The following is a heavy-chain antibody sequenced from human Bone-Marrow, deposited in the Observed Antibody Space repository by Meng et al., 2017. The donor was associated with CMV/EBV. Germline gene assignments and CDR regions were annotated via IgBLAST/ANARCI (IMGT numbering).Heavy chain of an antibody. CDR2: INPSGGST. D-gene: IGHD1-26*01. CDR1: GFTFSDYY. Sequence: QWQLVQSGAEMKKPGASVKVSCTTSGFTFSDYYMHWVRQAPGQGLEWMGIINPSGGSTSYAQKFQGRVTMTRDTSTSTVYMELSSLRSEDTAVYYCARDVVGAVGYFDYWGQGTLVTVSS. J-gene: IGHJ4*02. V-gene: IGHV1-46*01. CDR3: ARDVVGAVGYFDY.